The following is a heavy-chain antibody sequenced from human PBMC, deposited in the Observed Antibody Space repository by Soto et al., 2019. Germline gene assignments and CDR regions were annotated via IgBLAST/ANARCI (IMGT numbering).Heavy chain of an antibody. CDR2: INSDGSST. D-gene: IGHD6-6*01. Sequence: GGSLRVSCAASGCTFSSYWMHWVRQAPGKGLVWVSRINSDGSSTSYADSVKGRFTISRDNAKNTLYLQMNRLRAEDTAVYYCAGRGSSSLDYWGQGTLVTVSS. CDR1: GCTFSSYW. V-gene: IGHV3-74*01. J-gene: IGHJ4*02. CDR3: AGRGSSSLDY.